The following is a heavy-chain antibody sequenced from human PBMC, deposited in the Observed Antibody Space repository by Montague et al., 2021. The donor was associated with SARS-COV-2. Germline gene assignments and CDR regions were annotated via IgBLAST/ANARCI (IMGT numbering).Heavy chain of an antibody. CDR2: ISSSSSYI. CDR3: ARSHELWFGENPQGPGAFDI. CDR1: GFTFSSYS. D-gene: IGHD3-10*01. V-gene: IGHV3-21*01. J-gene: IGHJ3*02. Sequence: SLRLSCAASGFTFSSYSMNWVRQAPRKGLEWVSSISSSSSYIYYADSVKGRFTISRDNAKNSQYLQMNSLRAEDTAVYYCARSHELWFGENPQGPGAFDIWGQGTMVTVSS.